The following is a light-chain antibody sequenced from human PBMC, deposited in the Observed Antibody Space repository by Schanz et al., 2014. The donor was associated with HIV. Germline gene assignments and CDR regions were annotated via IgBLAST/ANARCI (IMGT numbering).Light chain of an antibody. J-gene: IGKJ4*01. CDR1: QTVSSNY. Sequence: IVLTQSPGTLSLSPGERATLSCRASQTVSSNYLAWFQQKPGQAPRLLINGASSRAAGIPDRFSGSGSGTDFTLTISSLEPEDFAVYYCQYFGNSGGTFGGGTKVEIK. CDR3: QYFGNSGGT. V-gene: IGKV3-20*01. CDR2: GAS.